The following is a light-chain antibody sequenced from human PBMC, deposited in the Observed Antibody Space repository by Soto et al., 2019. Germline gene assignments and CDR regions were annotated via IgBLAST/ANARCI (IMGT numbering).Light chain of an antibody. V-gene: IGKV1-5*03. CDR3: QQYYSYSYT. CDR1: ESIRSW. J-gene: IGKJ2*01. Sequence: DIQMTQSPSTLSASVGDRVSITCRASESIRSWLAWHQEKPGKAPKLLIYKASSLESGVPSRFSGSGSGTEFTLTISSLQPDDFATYYCQQYYSYSYTFGQGTKLEIQ. CDR2: KAS.